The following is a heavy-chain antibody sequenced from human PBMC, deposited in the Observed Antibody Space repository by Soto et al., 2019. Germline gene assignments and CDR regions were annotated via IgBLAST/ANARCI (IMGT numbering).Heavy chain of an antibody. CDR3: AKDLSGYDWFTPHY. J-gene: IGHJ4*02. V-gene: IGHV3-23*01. D-gene: IGHD5-12*01. CDR2: ISYGGGTT. Sequence: WGSLRLSCAASEFTFSNYAMSWVRQAPGKGLEWVSAISYGGGTTYYADSVKGRFTISRDNSKNTLYLQMNSLRAEDTAVYYCAKDLSGYDWFTPHYWGQGTLVTVSS. CDR1: EFTFSNYA.